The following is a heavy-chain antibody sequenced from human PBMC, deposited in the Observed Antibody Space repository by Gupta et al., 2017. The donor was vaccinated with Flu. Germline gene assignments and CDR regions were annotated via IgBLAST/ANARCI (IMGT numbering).Heavy chain of an antibody. CDR1: GGSISSSSYY. CDR2: IYYSGST. CDR3: ARHGVSVGATSGWTADDY. V-gene: IGHV4-39*01. Sequence: QLQLQESGPGLVKPSETLSLTCTVSGGSISSSSYYWGWFRQPPGKGLEWIGSIYYSGSTYYNPSLKSRVTISVDTSKNQFSLKLSSVTAADTAVYYCARHGVSVGATSGWTADDYWGQGTLVTVSS. D-gene: IGHD1-26*01. J-gene: IGHJ4*02.